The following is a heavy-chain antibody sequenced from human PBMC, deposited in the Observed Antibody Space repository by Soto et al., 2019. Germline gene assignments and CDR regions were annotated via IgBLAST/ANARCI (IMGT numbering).Heavy chain of an antibody. J-gene: IGHJ4*02. CDR1: GGSISSYY. V-gene: IGHV4-59*01. Sequence: QVQLQESVPGLVKPSETLSLTCTVSGGSISSYYWSWIRQPPGKGLAWIGYIYYSGSTNYNPSLQSRVSIPVDTSKNQFSLKLSSVTAADTAVYYCAVGDQRGGYYLWGLGYWGQGTLVTLSS. CDR3: AVGDQRGGYYLWGLGY. D-gene: IGHD3-22*01. CDR2: IYYSGST.